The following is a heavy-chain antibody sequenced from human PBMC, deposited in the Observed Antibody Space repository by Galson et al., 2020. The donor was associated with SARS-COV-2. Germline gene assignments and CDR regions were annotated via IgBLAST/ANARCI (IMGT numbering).Heavy chain of an antibody. CDR2: ISSSGSTI. V-gene: IGHV3-11*01. J-gene: IGHJ4*02. Sequence: GESLKISCAASGFTFSDYYMSWIRQAPGKGLEWVSYISSSGSTIYYADSVKGRFTISRDNAKNSLYLQMNSLRAEDTAVYYCARELEEYRDGYTRIGFDYWGQGTLVTVSS. CDR3: ARELEEYRDGYTRIGFDY. CDR1: GFTFSDYY. D-gene: IGHD5-12*01.